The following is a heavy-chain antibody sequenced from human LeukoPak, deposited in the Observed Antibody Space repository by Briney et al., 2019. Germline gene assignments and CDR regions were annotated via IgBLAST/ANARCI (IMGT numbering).Heavy chain of an antibody. V-gene: IGHV1-18*01. CDR2: ISAYNGNT. CDR1: GYTFTSYG. D-gene: IGHD2-2*02. J-gene: IGHJ6*02. Sequence: GASVKVSCKASGYTFTSYGISWVRQAPGQGLEWMGWISAYNGNTNYAQKLQGRVTMTTDTSTSTAYTKLRSLRSDDTAVYYCARDTPIVVVPAAILVNYYYYGMDVWGQGTTVTVSS. CDR3: ARDTPIVVVPAAILVNYYYYGMDV.